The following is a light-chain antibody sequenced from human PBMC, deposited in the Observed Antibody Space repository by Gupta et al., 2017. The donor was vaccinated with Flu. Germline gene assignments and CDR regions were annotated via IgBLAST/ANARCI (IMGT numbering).Light chain of an antibody. CDR3: AVWDDSLQPKVV. CDR1: SSNIGRNN. Sequence: CSGSSSNIGRNNVCWYQQCPGKAPKLLMYMNNQRPSGVPDRFSGSKSGTSASLAISELRAEDEADYFCAVWDDSLQPKVVFGGGTILTVL. V-gene: IGLV1-47*01. CDR2: MNN. J-gene: IGLJ2*01.